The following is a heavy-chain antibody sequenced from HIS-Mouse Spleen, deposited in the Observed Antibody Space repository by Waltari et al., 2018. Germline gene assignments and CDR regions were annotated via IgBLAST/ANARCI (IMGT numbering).Heavy chain of an antibody. CDR3: SREIPYSSSWYDWYFDL. CDR1: GGSISSSSYY. D-gene: IGHD6-13*01. J-gene: IGHJ2*01. CDR2: IYYSGST. Sequence: QLQLQESGPGLVKPSETLSLTCTVSGGSISSSSYYWGWIRQPPGKGLEWIGSIYYSGSTSYTPTLKSRVTISVDTSKNQFSLKLRSVTAADTAVYYCSREIPYSSSWYDWYFDLWGRGTLVTVSS. V-gene: IGHV4-39*07.